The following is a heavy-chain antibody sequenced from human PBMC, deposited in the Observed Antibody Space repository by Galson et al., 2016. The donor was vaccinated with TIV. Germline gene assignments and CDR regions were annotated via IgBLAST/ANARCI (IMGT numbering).Heavy chain of an antibody. CDR2: IYPGDSDS. CDR1: GYKFNSYW. V-gene: IGHV5-51*01. J-gene: IGHJ3*01. CDR3: ARRSENAYDV. Sequence: QSGAEVKKPGESLRISCQSSGYKFNSYWIGWVRQMPGKGPEWMGIIYPGDSDSRKSPSFQGQVTMSVDKSINTAYLQLSSLKASDTAMYYCARRSENAYDVWGQGTLVTVSS.